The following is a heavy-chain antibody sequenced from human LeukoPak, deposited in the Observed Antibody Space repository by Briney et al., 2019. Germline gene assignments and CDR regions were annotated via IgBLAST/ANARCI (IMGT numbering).Heavy chain of an antibody. CDR1: GGSISSYY. Sequence: SETLSLTCTVSGGSISSYYWSWIRQPPGKGLEWVGHIYYLGSTNYNPSLKSRVTISIDTSKNYFSLRLNSVIAADTAVYYCARDRPGSYWYFDLWGRGTLVTVSS. D-gene: IGHD3-10*01. J-gene: IGHJ2*01. CDR2: IYYLGST. V-gene: IGHV4-59*01. CDR3: ARDRPGSYWYFDL.